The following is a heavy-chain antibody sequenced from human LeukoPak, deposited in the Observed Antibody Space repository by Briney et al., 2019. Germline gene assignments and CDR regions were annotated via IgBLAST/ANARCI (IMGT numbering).Heavy chain of an antibody. V-gene: IGHV3-33*01. Sequence: PGGSLRLSCAASGFTFSSYGMHWVRQAPGKGLEWLAAIWYDGSNKYYADSVKGRFTISRDNSKNMLYLQMNSLRAEDTAVYYCATVTSGLTYFDYWGQGTLVTVSS. CDR3: ATVTSGLTYFDY. CDR2: IWYDGSNK. CDR1: GFTFSSYG. D-gene: IGHD3-10*01. J-gene: IGHJ4*02.